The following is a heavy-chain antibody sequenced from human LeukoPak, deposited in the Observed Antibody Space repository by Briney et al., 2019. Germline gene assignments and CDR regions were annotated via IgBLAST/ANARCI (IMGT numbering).Heavy chain of an antibody. CDR3: ARGYYDSSGYYYYYYYYGIDV. CDR2: IYHSGST. J-gene: IGHJ6*02. CDR1: GGSISSSNW. V-gene: IGHV4-4*02. Sequence: SGTLFLTCAVFGGSISSSNWWSWVRQPPGKGLEWIGEIYHSGSTNYNPSLKSRVTISVDKSKNQFSLKLSSVTAADTAVYYCARGYYDSSGYYYYYYYYGIDVWGQGTTVTVSS. D-gene: IGHD3-22*01.